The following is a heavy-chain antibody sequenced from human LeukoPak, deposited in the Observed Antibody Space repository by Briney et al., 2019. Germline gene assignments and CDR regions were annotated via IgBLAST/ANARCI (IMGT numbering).Heavy chain of an antibody. CDR3: ARVGYNYGSDY. J-gene: IGHJ4*02. CDR1: GGSISSGGYY. CDR2: IHYSGST. D-gene: IGHD5-18*01. V-gene: IGHV4-31*03. Sequence: SETLSLTCTVSGGSISSGGYYWSWIRQHPGKGLEWIGYIHYSGSTYYNPSLKSRVTISVDTSKNQFSLKLSSVTAADTAVYYCARVGYNYGSDYWGQGTLVTVSS.